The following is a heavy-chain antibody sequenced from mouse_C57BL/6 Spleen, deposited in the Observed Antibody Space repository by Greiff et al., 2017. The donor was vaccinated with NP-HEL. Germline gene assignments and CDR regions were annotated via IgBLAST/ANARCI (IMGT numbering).Heavy chain of an antibody. V-gene: IGHV7-3*01. Sequence: EVQLVESGGGLVQPGGSLSLSCAASGFTFTDYYMSWVRQPPGKALEWLGFIRNKANGYTTEYSASVKGRFTISRDNSQSILYLQMNALRAEDSATYYCARAPLRRYAMDYWGQGTSVTVSS. CDR2: IRNKANGYTT. CDR1: GFTFTDYY. CDR3: ARAPLRRYAMDY. D-gene: IGHD2-12*01. J-gene: IGHJ4*01.